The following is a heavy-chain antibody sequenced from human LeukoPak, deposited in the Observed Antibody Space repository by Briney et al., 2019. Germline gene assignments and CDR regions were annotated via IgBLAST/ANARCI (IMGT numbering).Heavy chain of an antibody. Sequence: SETLALTCAVYGGSFSGYYWSWIRQPPGKGLEWIGEINHSGSTNYNPSLKSRVTISVDTSKNQFSLKLSSVTAADTAVYYCARVGRRGYRVNNWFDPWGQGALVTVSS. CDR1: GGSFSGYY. CDR3: ARVGRRGYRVNNWFDP. V-gene: IGHV4-34*01. CDR2: INHSGST. J-gene: IGHJ5*02. D-gene: IGHD5-18*01.